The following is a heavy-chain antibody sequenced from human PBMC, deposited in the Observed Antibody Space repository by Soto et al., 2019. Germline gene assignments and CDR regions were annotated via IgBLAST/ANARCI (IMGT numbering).Heavy chain of an antibody. Sequence: WGSLRLSCTASGFTFSSYAMSWARQAPGKGLEWVGRITSKVDGGTTDYAAPVKGRFTISTDDSKDTVYLQMSSLKTEDTAVYYCSTGGYYFDYWGQGTLVTVSS. J-gene: IGHJ4*02. CDR2: ITSKVDGGTT. V-gene: IGHV3-15*01. CDR3: STGGYYFDY. D-gene: IGHD3-10*01. CDR1: GFTFSSYA.